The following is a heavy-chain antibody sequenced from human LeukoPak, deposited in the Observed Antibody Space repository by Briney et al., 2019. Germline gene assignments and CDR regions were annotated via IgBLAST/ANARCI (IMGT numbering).Heavy chain of an antibody. CDR2: TYTSGST. J-gene: IGHJ3*02. CDR3: ARDLMDYDILTGYYTLDAFDI. CDR1: GGSISSYY. V-gene: IGHV4-4*07. Sequence: SETLSLTCTVSGGSISSYYWSWIRQPAGKGLESIGRTYTSGSTNYNPSLKSRVTMSVDTSKNQFSLKLSSVTAADTAVYYCARDLMDYDILTGYYTLDAFDIWGQGTMVTVSS. D-gene: IGHD3-9*01.